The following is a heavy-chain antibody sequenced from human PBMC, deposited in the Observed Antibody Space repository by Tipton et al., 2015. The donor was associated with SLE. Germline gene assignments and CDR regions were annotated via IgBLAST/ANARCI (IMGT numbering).Heavy chain of an antibody. Sequence: SLRLSCAASGLTFSSYAMSWVRQAPGKGLEWVSAISGSGGSTYYADSVKGRFTISRDNSKNTLYLQMNSLRAEDTAVYYCAKDPAMVRGVIGAFDIWGQGTMVTVSS. J-gene: IGHJ3*02. D-gene: IGHD3-10*01. CDR2: ISGSGGST. CDR3: AKDPAMVRGVIGAFDI. CDR1: GLTFSSYA. V-gene: IGHV3-23*01.